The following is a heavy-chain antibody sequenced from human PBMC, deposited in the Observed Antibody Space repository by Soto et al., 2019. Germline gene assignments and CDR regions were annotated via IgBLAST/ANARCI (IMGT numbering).Heavy chain of an antibody. CDR2: IGGSGGST. V-gene: IGHV3-23*01. Sequence: PGGSLRLPCAASGFAFSSSPMGWVRQAPGKGLEWVSAIGGSGGSTYYADSVKGRFTISRDNSKNTLYLQMNSLSAEDTAVYYCAKRPCDNSGYYYWFHYWGQGTLVTVSS. CDR1: GFAFSSSP. CDR3: AKRPCDNSGYYYWFHY. D-gene: IGHD3-22*01. J-gene: IGHJ4*02.